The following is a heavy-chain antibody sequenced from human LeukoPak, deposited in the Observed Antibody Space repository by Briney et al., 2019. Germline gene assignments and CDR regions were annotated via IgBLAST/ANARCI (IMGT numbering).Heavy chain of an antibody. CDR3: ARGAGSTISNDAFDT. CDR2: FFYSGST. CDR1: GGSISSGSYS. J-gene: IGHJ3*02. D-gene: IGHD5-24*01. Sequence: SETLSLTCAVSGGSISSGSYSWSWIRQPPGKGLEWIGYFFYSGSTHYNPSLKSRITISVDTSKNQFSLKLSSVTAADTAVYYCARGAGSTISNDAFDTWGQGTMVTVSS. V-gene: IGHV4-30-4*07.